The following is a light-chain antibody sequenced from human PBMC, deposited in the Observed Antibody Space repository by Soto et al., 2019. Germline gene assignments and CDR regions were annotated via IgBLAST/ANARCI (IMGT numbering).Light chain of an antibody. CDR2: LGS. CDR1: QGLLHSNGYTY. J-gene: IGKJ2*01. V-gene: IGKV2-28*01. Sequence: DIVMTQSPLSLPVTPGESVSISCRSSQGLLHSNGYTYLDWYLQKPGQSPQLLIYLGSNRASGVPDRFSGSGSDTDFTLKIKRVEAEDVGVYYCMQALQTPYTFGQGTKLEIK. CDR3: MQALQTPYT.